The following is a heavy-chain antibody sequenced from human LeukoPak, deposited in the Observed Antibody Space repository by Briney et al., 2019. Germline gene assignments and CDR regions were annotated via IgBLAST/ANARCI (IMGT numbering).Heavy chain of an antibody. CDR3: ATIGDRRTGELYRIDY. V-gene: IGHV3-30-3*01. J-gene: IGHJ4*02. CDR2: VSYDGSNK. D-gene: IGHD7-27*01. Sequence: PGRSLRLSCAASRFTFSNYAMHWVRQAPGKGLEWVAVVSYDGSNKYYADSVKGRFTISKDNSKNTLYLQMNSLRAEDAAIYYCATIGDRRTGELYRIDYWGQGTLVTVSS. CDR1: RFTFSNYA.